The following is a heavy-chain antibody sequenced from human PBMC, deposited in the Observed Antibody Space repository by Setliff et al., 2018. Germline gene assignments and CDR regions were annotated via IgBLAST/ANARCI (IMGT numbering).Heavy chain of an antibody. CDR3: ARAGPTVTFFRVLVISWWDP. D-gene: IGHD3-3*01. Sequence: SETLSLTCTVSGDSISSGSYYWTWVRQPAGKGLEWIGHFHTGGSTNYNRSLRSRVSISVDTSKNQFSLKLSSVTAADTATYYCARAGPTVTFFRVLVISWWDPWGQGALVTVS. CDR2: FHTGGST. V-gene: IGHV4-61*09. J-gene: IGHJ5*02. CDR1: GDSISSGSYY.